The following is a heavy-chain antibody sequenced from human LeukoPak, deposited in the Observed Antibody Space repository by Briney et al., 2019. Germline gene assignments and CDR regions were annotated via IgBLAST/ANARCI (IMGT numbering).Heavy chain of an antibody. CDR3: ASSPYDPLGHDAFDI. Sequence: SQTLSLTCAVSGGSISSGGYYWSWIRQPPGKGLEWIGYIYYSGSTYYNPSLKSRVTISVDTSKNQFSLKLSSVTAADTAVYYCASSPYDPLGHDAFDIWGQGTMVTVSS. D-gene: IGHD2-8*01. CDR2: IYYSGST. CDR1: GGSISSGGYY. V-gene: IGHV4-30-4*01. J-gene: IGHJ3*02.